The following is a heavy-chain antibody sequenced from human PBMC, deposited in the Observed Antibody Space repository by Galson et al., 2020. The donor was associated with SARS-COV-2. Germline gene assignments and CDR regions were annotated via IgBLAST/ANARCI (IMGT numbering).Heavy chain of an antibody. D-gene: IGHD6-13*01. Sequence: GGSLRLSCAASGFTFSSYWMHWVRQAPGKGLVWVSRINSDGSSTSYADSVKGRFTISRDNAKNTLYLQMNSLRAEDTAVYYCVREGIAAAGGYFDYWAREPWSPSPQ. CDR2: INSDGSST. CDR3: VREGIAAAGGYFDY. J-gene: IGHJ4*02. V-gene: IGHV3-74*01. CDR1: GFTFSSYW.